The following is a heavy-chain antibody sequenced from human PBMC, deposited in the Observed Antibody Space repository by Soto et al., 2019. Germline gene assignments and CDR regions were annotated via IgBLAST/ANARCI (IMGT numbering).Heavy chain of an antibody. Sequence: QVQLEQSGAEVKKPVSSVKVSCKASGGTFSSYTISWVRQAPGQGLEWMGRIIPILGTAKYAQKFQGRVTITADKSTSTAYMELSSLRSEDTAVYYCARALIRDYGDYDVSVWGQGTLVTVSS. J-gene: IGHJ1*01. CDR2: IIPILGTA. V-gene: IGHV1-69*08. CDR1: GGTFSSYT. CDR3: ARALIRDYGDYDVSV. D-gene: IGHD4-17*01.